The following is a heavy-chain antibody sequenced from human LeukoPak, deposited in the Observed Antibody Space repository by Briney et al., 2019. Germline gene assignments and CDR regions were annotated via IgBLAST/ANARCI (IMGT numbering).Heavy chain of an antibody. D-gene: IGHD6-13*01. CDR2: INHSGST. CDR3: ARDIRAQRYQGDSSYMDV. V-gene: IGHV4-34*01. Sequence: SETLSLTCAVYGGSFSGYYWSWIRQPPGKGLEWIGEINHSGSTNYNPSLKSRVTISVDTSKNQFSLKLSSVTAADTAVYYCARDIRAQRYQGDSSYMDVWGKGTTVTISS. CDR1: GGSFSGYY. J-gene: IGHJ6*03.